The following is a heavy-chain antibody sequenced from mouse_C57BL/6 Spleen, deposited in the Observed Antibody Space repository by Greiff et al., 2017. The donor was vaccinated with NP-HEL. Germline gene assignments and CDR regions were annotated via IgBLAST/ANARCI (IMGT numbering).Heavy chain of an antibody. CDR3: ARDGNSRFAD. CDR2: IYPGDGDT. CDR1: GYAFSSSW. J-gene: IGHJ3*01. D-gene: IGHD2-1*01. V-gene: IGHV1-82*01. Sequence: QVQLQQSGPELVKPGASVKISCKASGYAFSSSWMNWVKQRPGKGLEWIGRIYPGDGDTNYNGTFKGKATLTADKSSSTAYMQLSSLTSEDSAVYFCARDGNSRFADWGQGTLVTVSA.